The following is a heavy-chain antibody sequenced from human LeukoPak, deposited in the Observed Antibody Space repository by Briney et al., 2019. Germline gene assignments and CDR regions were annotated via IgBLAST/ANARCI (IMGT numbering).Heavy chain of an antibody. Sequence: GESLKISCKGSGYRFTIYWIGWVRQMPGRGLEWIGIIYPGDSDIRYSPSFQGQVIISADKSISTAYLQWSSLKASDTAMYYCVRRTTGEYYFDYWGQGTLVTVSS. D-gene: IGHD7-27*01. J-gene: IGHJ4*02. CDR1: GYRFTIYW. CDR3: VRRTTGEYYFDY. CDR2: IYPGDSDI. V-gene: IGHV5-51*01.